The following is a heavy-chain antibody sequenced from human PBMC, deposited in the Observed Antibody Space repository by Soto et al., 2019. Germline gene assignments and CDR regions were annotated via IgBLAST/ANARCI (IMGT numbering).Heavy chain of an antibody. Sequence: PGGSLRLSCAAAGFTFSGSAMHWVRQASGKGLEWVGRIRSKANSYATAYAASVKGRFTISRDDSKNTAYLQMNSLKTEDTAVYYCTRHSQDILTGYYSYMDVWGKGTTVTVSS. CDR3: TRHSQDILTGYYSYMDV. D-gene: IGHD3-9*01. V-gene: IGHV3-73*01. CDR2: IRSKANSYAT. J-gene: IGHJ6*03. CDR1: GFTFSGSA.